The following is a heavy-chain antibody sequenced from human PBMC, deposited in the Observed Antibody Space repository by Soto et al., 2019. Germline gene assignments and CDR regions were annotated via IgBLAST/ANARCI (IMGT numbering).Heavy chain of an antibody. CDR1: GFTFSSYW. CDR3: ARDFPRLHYYDSSGYHDAFDI. V-gene: IGHV3-74*01. J-gene: IGHJ3*02. D-gene: IGHD3-22*01. Sequence: PGGSLRLSCAASGFTFSSYWMHWVRQAPGKGLVWVSRINSDGSSTSYADSVKGRFTISRDNAKNTLYLQMNSLRAEDTAVYYCARDFPRLHYYDSSGYHDAFDIWGQGTMVTVSS. CDR2: INSDGSST.